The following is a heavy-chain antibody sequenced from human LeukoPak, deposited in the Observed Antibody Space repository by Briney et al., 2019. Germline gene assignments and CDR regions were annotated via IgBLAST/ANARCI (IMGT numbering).Heavy chain of an antibody. D-gene: IGHD6-13*01. Sequence: ASVKVSCKASGYTFTGYYMHWVRQAPGQGLEWMGWINPNSGGTNYAQKFQGRVTMTRDTSISTAYMELSRLRSDDTAVYYCAGDLRAAAGDLGYYYYYMDVWGKGATVTVSS. J-gene: IGHJ6*03. V-gene: IGHV1-2*02. CDR2: INPNSGGT. CDR3: AGDLRAAAGDLGYYYYYMDV. CDR1: GYTFTGYY.